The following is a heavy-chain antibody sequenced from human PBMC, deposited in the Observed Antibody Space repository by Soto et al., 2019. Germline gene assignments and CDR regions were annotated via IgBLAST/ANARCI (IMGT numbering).Heavy chain of an antibody. CDR2: ISYDGSNK. Sequence: PGGSLRLSCVVSGLTLSNVWMNWVRQAPGKGLEWVAVISYDGSNKYYADSVKGRFTISRDNSKNTLYLQMNSLRAEDTAVYYCASHALGYSYGSNFDYWGQGTLVTVSS. J-gene: IGHJ4*02. V-gene: IGHV3-30-3*01. CDR3: ASHALGYSYGSNFDY. D-gene: IGHD5-18*01. CDR1: GLTLSNVW.